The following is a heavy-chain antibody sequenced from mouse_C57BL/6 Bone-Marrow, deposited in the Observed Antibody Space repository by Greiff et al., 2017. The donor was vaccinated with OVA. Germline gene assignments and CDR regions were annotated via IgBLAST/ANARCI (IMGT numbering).Heavy chain of an antibody. V-gene: IGHV14-4*01. CDR2: IDPENGDT. J-gene: IGHJ2*01. Sequence: EVQLQQSGAELVRPGASVKLSCTASGFNIKDDYMHWVKQRPEQGLEWIGWIDPENGDTEYASKFQGKATITADTSSNTAYLQLSSLTSEDTAVYYCTTSDYYGHSGFDYWGQGTTLTVSS. CDR3: TTSDYYGHSGFDY. CDR1: GFNIKDDY. D-gene: IGHD2-1*01.